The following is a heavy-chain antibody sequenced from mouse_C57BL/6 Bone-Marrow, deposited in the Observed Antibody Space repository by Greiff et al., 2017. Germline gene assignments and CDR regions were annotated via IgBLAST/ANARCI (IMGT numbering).Heavy chain of an antibody. V-gene: IGHV5-17*01. CDR3: ARCTTLARHYYAMDY. CDR2: ISSGSSTI. Sequence: EVQLVESGGGLVKPGGSLKLSCAASGFTFSDYGMHWVRQAPEKGLEWVAYISSGSSTIYYADTVKGRFTISRDNDNNTLFLQMTSQRSEDTAMYYCARCTTLARHYYAMDYWGQGTSVTVSS. CDR1: GFTFSDYG. J-gene: IGHJ4*01. D-gene: IGHD1-1*01.